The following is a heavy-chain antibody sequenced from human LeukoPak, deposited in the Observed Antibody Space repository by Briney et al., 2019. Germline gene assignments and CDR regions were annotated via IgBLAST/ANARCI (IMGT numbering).Heavy chain of an antibody. CDR3: ATGPASFDY. D-gene: IGHD7-27*01. V-gene: IGHV1-69*13. Sequence: SVKVSCKASGYTFTSYGISWVRQAPGQGLEWMGGIIPIFGTANYAQKFQGRVTITADESTSTAYMELSSLRSEDTAVYYCATGPASFDYWGQGTLVTVSS. J-gene: IGHJ4*02. CDR2: IIPIFGTA. CDR1: GYTFTSYG.